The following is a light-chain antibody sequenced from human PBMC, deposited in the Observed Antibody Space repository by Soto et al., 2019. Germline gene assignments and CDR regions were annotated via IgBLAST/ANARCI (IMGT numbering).Light chain of an antibody. CDR1: RTDVADGYDY. CDR3: TSYTRSTPFYV. CDR2: DVS. Sequence: ALTQPASVSGSPGQSIAISCTGVRTDVADGYDYVSWYQQHPGQAPQLIIYDVSNRPSGVSDRFSCSKYSNTASLTISGLQSEDEAEYYCTSYTRSTPFYVFGTGTKVTVL. J-gene: IGLJ1*01. V-gene: IGLV2-14*03.